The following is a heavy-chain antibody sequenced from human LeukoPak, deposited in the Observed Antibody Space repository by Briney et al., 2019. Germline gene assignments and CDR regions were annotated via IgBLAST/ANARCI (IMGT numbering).Heavy chain of an antibody. CDR1: GYTFTGYY. CDR2: INPNSGGT. D-gene: IGHD3-22*01. Sequence: ASVKVSCTASGYTFTGYYMHWVRQAPGQGLEWMGWINPNSGGTNYAQKFQGRVTMTRDTSISTAYMELSRLRSDDTAVYYCARGPYYYDSSGYLYYWGQGTLVTVSS. V-gene: IGHV1-2*02. CDR3: ARGPYYYDSSGYLYY. J-gene: IGHJ4*02.